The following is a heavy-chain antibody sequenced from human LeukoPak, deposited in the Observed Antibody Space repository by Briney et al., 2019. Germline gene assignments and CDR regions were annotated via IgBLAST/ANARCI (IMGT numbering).Heavy chain of an antibody. Sequence: ASVEVSCKASGGTFSSYAISWVRQAPGQGLEWMGGIIPIFGTANYAQKFQGRVTITADESTSTAYMELSSLRSEDTAVYYCARDRYSSSWYSRGDAFDIWGQGTMVTVSS. CDR3: ARDRYSSSWYSRGDAFDI. CDR2: IIPIFGTA. J-gene: IGHJ3*02. D-gene: IGHD6-13*01. V-gene: IGHV1-69*13. CDR1: GGTFSSYA.